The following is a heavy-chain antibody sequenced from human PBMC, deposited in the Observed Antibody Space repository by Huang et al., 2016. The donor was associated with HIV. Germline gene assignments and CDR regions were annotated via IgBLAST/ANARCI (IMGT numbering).Heavy chain of an antibody. CDR3: TTKTAAMDI. V-gene: IGHV3-7*01. Sequence: VESGGRLVQPGGSIRLSCVGSTFRFGAYWMSWVRQSAGKGLGWVANIKQDEMEKYYVDSVKGRVKISRDNAKKVLVLEMNNVRVEDTATYYCTTKTAAMDIWGQGTTVTVS. CDR1: TFRFGAYW. J-gene: IGHJ6*02. D-gene: IGHD1-1*01. CDR2: IKQDEMEK.